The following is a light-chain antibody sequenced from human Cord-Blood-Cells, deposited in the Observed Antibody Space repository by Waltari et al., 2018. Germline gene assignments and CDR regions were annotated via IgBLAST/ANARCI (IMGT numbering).Light chain of an antibody. Sequence: QSALTQPASVSGSPGQSITISCTGTSSDVGGYNYVSWYQQHPGKAPKLMIYEVSNRTAGASNLFSGSKAGNTASLTISGLQAEDEADYYCSSYTSSSTYVFGTGTKVTVL. CDR3: SSYTSSSTYV. CDR2: EVS. CDR1: SSDVGGYNY. V-gene: IGLV2-14*01. J-gene: IGLJ1*01.